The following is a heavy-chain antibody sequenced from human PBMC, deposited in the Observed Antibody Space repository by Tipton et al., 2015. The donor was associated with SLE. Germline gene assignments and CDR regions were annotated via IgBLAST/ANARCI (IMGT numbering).Heavy chain of an antibody. D-gene: IGHD2-15*01. CDR3: AKDPAYVGYCSGGSCYALFY. Sequence: SLRLSCAASGFTFSSYGMHWVRQAPGKGLEWVAFIRYDGSNKYYADSVKGRFTISRDNSKNTLYLQMNSLRAEDMAVYYCAKDPAYVGYCSGGSCYALFYWGQGTLVTVSS. J-gene: IGHJ4*02. CDR1: GFTFSSYG. V-gene: IGHV3-30*02. CDR2: IRYDGSNK.